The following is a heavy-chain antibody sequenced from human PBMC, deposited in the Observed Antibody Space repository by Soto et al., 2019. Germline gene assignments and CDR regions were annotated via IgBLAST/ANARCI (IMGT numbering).Heavy chain of an antibody. D-gene: IGHD6-19*01. Sequence: PGGSLRLSCAASGFTFSSYAMSWVRQAPGKWLEWVSAISGSGGSTYYADSVKGRFTISRDNSKNTLYLQMNSLRAEDTAVYYCAKDKIGAVAGTDYWGQGXLVTVSS. V-gene: IGHV3-23*01. CDR3: AKDKIGAVAGTDY. J-gene: IGHJ4*02. CDR1: GFTFSSYA. CDR2: ISGSGGST.